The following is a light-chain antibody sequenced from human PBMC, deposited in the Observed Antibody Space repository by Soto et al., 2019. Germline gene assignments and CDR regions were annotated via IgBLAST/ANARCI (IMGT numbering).Light chain of an antibody. CDR3: QQYGGSPIT. Sequence: IVLTPSPGTLSFSPGERVTLSCRASQSVTTRLAWYQHKPGQAPTLLMSGASNRASGVPVRFSGSGSGTDFTLTITRLEPEDFALYYCQQYGGSPITFGLGTRLENK. J-gene: IGKJ5*01. V-gene: IGKV3-20*01. CDR2: GAS. CDR1: QSVTTR.